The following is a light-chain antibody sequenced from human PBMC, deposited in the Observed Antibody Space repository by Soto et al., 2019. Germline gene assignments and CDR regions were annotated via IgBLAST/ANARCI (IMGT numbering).Light chain of an antibody. CDR2: EVS. CDR3: TSFTSRSTQV. Sequence: QSVLAQPASVSGSPGQSITISCTGTSGDVDAFDYVSWYQQHPGKAPKLMIFEVSDRPSGVSDRFSGSKSGSTASLTISGLQAEDEADYFCTSFTSRSTQVFGTGTKVTVL. CDR1: SGDVDAFDY. J-gene: IGLJ1*01. V-gene: IGLV2-14*01.